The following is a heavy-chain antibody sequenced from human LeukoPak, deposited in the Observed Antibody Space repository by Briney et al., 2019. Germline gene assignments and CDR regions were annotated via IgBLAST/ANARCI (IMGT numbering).Heavy chain of an antibody. Sequence: PSETLSLTCAVYGGSFSGYYWSWIRQPPGKGLEWIGEINHSGSTNYNPSLKSRVTISVDTSKNLFSLKLSSVTAADTAVYYCATPRGYSGSRDAFDIWGQGTMVTVSS. D-gene: IGHD1-26*01. CDR3: ATPRGYSGSRDAFDI. CDR1: GGSFSGYY. CDR2: INHSGST. V-gene: IGHV4-34*01. J-gene: IGHJ3*02.